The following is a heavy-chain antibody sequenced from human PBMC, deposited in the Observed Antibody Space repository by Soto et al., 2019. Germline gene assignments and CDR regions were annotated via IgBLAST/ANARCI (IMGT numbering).Heavy chain of an antibody. D-gene: IGHD6-6*01. CDR2: ISAYNGNT. V-gene: IGHV1-18*01. CDR1: GCTFTSYG. CDR3: ARDLDSSSSFVDWFDP. Sequence: GASVKVSCKASGCTFTSYGISWVRQAPGQGLEWMGWISAYNGNTNYAQKLQGRVTMTTDTSTSTAYMELRSLRSDDTAVYYCARDLDSSSSFVDWFDPWGQGTLVPVSS. J-gene: IGHJ5*02.